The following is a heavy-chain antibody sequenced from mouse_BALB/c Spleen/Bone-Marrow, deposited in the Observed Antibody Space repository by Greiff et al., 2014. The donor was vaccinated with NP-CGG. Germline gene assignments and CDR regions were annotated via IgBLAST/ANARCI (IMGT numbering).Heavy chain of an antibody. V-gene: IGHV1-9*01. CDR2: ILPGSGNT. CDR1: GYTFSSYW. Sequence: VQLQQSGAELMKPGASVKISCKATGYTFSSYWIEWVKQRPGHGLEWIGEILPGSGNTNYNEKFKGKATVTADTSSNTAYMQLSCLTSGDSAVYDCAREDITTVVEMDYWGQGTSVTVSS. CDR3: AREDITTVVEMDY. D-gene: IGHD1-1*01. J-gene: IGHJ4*01.